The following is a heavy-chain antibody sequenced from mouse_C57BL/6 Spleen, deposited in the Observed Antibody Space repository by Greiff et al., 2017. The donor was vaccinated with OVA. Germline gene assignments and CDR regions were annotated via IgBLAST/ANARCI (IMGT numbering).Heavy chain of an antibody. CDR1: GYSITSGYY. V-gene: IGHV3-6*01. CDR3: ARNYPWAMDY. D-gene: IGHD1-1*01. CDR2: ISYDGSN. Sequence: VQLQQSGPGLVKPSQSLSLTCSVTGYSITSGYYWNWIRQFPGNKLEWMGYISYDGSNNYNPSLKNRISITRDTSKNQFFLKLNSVTTEDTATYYCARNYPWAMDYWGQGTSVTVSS. J-gene: IGHJ4*01.